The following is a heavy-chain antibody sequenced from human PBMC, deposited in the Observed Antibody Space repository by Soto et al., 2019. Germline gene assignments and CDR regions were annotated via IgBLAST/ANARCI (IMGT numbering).Heavy chain of an antibody. CDR1: GYTFTSYD. Sequence: QVQLVQSGAEVKKPGASVKVSCKASGYTFTSYDINWVRQATGQGLEWMGWMNPNSGNTSYAQKFQGRVTMTRNTSISTAYMELSSLRYEDTAVYYCARVAKSYSSGWYNWFDPWGQGTLVTVSS. J-gene: IGHJ5*02. CDR3: ARVAKSYSSGWYNWFDP. CDR2: MNPNSGNT. D-gene: IGHD6-19*01. V-gene: IGHV1-8*01.